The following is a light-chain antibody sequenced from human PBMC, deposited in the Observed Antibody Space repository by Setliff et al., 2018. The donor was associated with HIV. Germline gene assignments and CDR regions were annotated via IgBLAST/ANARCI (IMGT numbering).Light chain of an antibody. CDR3: QSYDSSLSGSYV. Sequence: QSALTQPASVSGSPGQSITISCTGTSSDIGSSKFVSWYQQHPGKAPKVMIYNVDKRPSGVSNRFSGSKSGTSASLAITGLQAEDEADYYCQSYDSSLSGSYVFGTGTKVTVL. J-gene: IGLJ1*01. V-gene: IGLV2-14*03. CDR2: NVD. CDR1: SSDIGSSKF.